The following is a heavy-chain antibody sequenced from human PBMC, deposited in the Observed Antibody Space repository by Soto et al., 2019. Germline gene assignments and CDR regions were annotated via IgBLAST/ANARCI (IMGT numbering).Heavy chain of an antibody. CDR2: ISSSGSAI. CDR3: SRDYGSSYSQMDV. CDR1: GFTFSSYS. Sequence: GGSLRLSCAASGFTFSSYSMNWVRQAPGKGLEWVSYISSSGSAIHYADSVKGRFTISRDNAKNSLYLQMNSLRAEDTGVYYCSRDYGSSYSQMDVCGKGTTITVSS. D-gene: IGHD3-10*01. J-gene: IGHJ6*04. V-gene: IGHV3-48*01.